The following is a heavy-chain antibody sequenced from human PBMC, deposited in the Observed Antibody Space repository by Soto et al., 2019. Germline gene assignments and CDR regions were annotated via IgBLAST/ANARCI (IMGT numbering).Heavy chain of an antibody. CDR3: ARELAELERRRYFQH. J-gene: IGHJ1*01. D-gene: IGHD1-1*01. V-gene: IGHV1-69*01. CDR1: GGTFSSYA. Sequence: QVQLVQSGAEVKKPGSSVKVSCKASGGTFSSYAISWVRQAPGQGLEWMGGIIPIFGTANYAQKFQGRVTITADESTSKAYRELSSLRSEDTAVYYCARELAELERRRYFQHWGQGTLVTVSS. CDR2: IIPIFGTA.